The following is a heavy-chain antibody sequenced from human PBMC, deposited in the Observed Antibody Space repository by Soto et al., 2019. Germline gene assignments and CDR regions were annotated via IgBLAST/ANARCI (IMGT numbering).Heavy chain of an antibody. D-gene: IGHD3-16*01. J-gene: IGHJ4*02. CDR2: ISGSGGRS. Sequence: EVQLLDSGGGLVQPGGSLRLSCAASGFTFSNYAMTWVRQGPGKGLEWVSGISGSGGRSYYADSVKGRFTISRDNSNSTLYLQMHSLRAEDTAVYYCAKAYFVWSSEQPYYFDYWGQGTLVTVSS. CDR3: AKAYFVWSSEQPYYFDY. V-gene: IGHV3-23*01. CDR1: GFTFSNYA.